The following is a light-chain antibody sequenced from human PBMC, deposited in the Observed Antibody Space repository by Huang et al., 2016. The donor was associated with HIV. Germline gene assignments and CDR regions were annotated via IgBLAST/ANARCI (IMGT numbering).Light chain of an antibody. Sequence: DVVMTQSPVPLPVTLGQPASISCTSSQSLVHSDGNTYLNWFHQRPGQSPRRLIYGVSNRDAGVPDRFSGSGSGTDFTLKISRVEAEDIGIYYCRQGSNWPPTFGQGTKVEVK. J-gene: IGKJ1*01. CDR2: GVS. CDR3: RQGSNWPPT. CDR1: QSLVHSDGNTY. V-gene: IGKV2-30*02.